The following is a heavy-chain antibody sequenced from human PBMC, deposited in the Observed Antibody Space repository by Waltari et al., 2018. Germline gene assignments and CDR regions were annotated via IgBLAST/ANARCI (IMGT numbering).Heavy chain of an antibody. D-gene: IGHD3-3*01. CDR3: VRNMDDSPGGP. V-gene: IGHV3-74*01. CDR2: INSDGSDT. Sequence: DVQLVESGGGVVPPGGSLRLSGAGSGFTFSSFWMHWVRQASGKGLVWVSRINSDGSDTAYADSVKGRFIISRDNAKNTVSLQMNRLRAEDTAIYYCVRNMDDSPGGPWGQGTLVTVSS. CDR1: GFTFSSFW. J-gene: IGHJ5*02.